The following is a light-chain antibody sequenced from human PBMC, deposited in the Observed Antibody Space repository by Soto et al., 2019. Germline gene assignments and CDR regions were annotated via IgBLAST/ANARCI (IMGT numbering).Light chain of an antibody. Sequence: EIVMTQSPATLSVSLGERATLSCRASQSVSSNLAWYQQKPGQAPRLLIYGASTRATGIPARFSGSGSGTEFTLTISSLQSEDFAVYYCQPYNNWPPGTFGQGTKLEI. CDR1: QSVSSN. J-gene: IGKJ2*02. CDR2: GAS. V-gene: IGKV3D-15*01. CDR3: QPYNNWPPGT.